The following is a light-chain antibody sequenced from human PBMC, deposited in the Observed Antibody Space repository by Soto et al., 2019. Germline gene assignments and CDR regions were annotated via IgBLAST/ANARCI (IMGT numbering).Light chain of an antibody. CDR1: QSISRY. V-gene: IGKV1-39*01. Sequence: DIQMTQSPSSLSASVGDRITITCRASQSISRYLNWYQHKPGKAPKLLINAASSLERGVPSRFSGDGSGTDFTLNISSLQPDDFATYYCQQNYRATPWTFGQGTKVDI. J-gene: IGKJ1*01. CDR2: AAS. CDR3: QQNYRATPWT.